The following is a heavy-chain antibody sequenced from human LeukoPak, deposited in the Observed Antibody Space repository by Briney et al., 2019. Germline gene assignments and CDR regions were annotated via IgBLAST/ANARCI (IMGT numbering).Heavy chain of an antibody. CDR2: IYCSGTT. J-gene: IGHJ4*02. CDR1: GDSISSSSYY. Sequence: SETLSLTCTVSGDSISSSSYYWAWIRQPPGKGLEWIGSIYCSGTTNYNPSLKSRVTISVDTSKNQFSLKLSSVTAADTAVYYCASGRPLGFDYWGQGTLVTVSS. V-gene: IGHV4-39*07. CDR3: ASGRPLGFDY. D-gene: IGHD1-26*01.